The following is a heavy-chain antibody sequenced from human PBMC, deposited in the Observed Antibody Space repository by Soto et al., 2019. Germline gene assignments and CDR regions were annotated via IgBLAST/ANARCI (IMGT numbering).Heavy chain of an antibody. Sequence: ASVKVSCKVSGYTLTELSMHWVRQAPGKGLEWMGGFDPEDGETIYAQKFQGRVTMTEDTSTYTAYMELSSLRPEDTALYYCATLPSMTTVFPNWFDPWGQGTLVTVSS. CDR3: ATLPSMTTVFPNWFDP. CDR1: GYTLTELS. J-gene: IGHJ5*02. V-gene: IGHV1-24*01. CDR2: FDPEDGET. D-gene: IGHD4-4*01.